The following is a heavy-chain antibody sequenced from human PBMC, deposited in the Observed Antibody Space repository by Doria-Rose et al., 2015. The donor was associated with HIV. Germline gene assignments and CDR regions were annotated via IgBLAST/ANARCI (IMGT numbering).Heavy chain of an antibody. D-gene: IGHD3-10*01. J-gene: IGHJ4*02. CDR1: SSHG. CDR3: AKTSGSSLDY. V-gene: IGHV3-30*02. CDR2: IRYDGSNK. Sequence: SSHGMQWVRQAPGKGLEWVAFIRYDGSNKYYADSVKGRFTISRDNSKKTLYLQMNRLTAEDTAVYYCAKTSGSSLDYWGQGTLVTVSS.